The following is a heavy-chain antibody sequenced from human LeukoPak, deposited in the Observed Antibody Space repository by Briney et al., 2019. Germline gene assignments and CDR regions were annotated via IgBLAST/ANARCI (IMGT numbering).Heavy chain of an antibody. J-gene: IGHJ6*02. V-gene: IGHV4-30-4*01. CDR2: IYYSGST. CDR1: GGSMSSGDYS. CDR3: ASFLSQPYYYYYGMDV. Sequence: SETLSLTCTVSGGSMSSGDYSWSWIRQPPGKGLEWIGYIYYSGSTYYNPSLKSRVTISVDTSKNQFSLKLSSVTAADTAVYYCASFLSQPYYYYYGMDVWGQGTTVTVSS.